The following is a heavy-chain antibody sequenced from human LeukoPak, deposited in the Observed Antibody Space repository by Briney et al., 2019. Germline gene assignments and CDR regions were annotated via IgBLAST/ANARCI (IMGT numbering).Heavy chain of an antibody. CDR2: IIPIFGTA. V-gene: IGHV1-69*01. CDR3: ATLGYDFWSGYYIWFDP. CDR1: GGTFSSYA. J-gene: IGHJ5*02. Sequence: ASVKVSCKASGGTFSSYAISWVRQAPGQGLEWMGGIIPIFGTADYAQEFQGRVTITADESTSTAYMELSSLRSEDTAVYYCATLGYDFWSGYYIWFDPWGQGTLVTVSS. D-gene: IGHD3-3*01.